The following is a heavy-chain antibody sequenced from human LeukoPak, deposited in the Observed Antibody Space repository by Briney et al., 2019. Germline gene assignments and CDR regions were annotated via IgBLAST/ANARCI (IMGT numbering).Heavy chain of an antibody. CDR2: IKPSGGGT. CDR1: GYTFTNYY. CDR3: ARDHFDSSGYYYLLGYFEH. Sequence: ASVKVSCKASGYTFTNYYVHWVRQAPGQGLEWMGIIKPSGGGTSYALKFQGRVTMTRDTSTSTAYMEVSSLRSEDTAVYYCARDHFDSSGYYYLLGYFEHWGQGTLVTVSS. J-gene: IGHJ1*01. V-gene: IGHV1-46*01. D-gene: IGHD3-22*01.